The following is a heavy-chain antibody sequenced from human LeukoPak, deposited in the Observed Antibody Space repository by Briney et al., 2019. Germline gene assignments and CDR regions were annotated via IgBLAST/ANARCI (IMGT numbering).Heavy chain of an antibody. Sequence: SETLSLTCTVSGGSISSSSYYWGWIRQPPGKGLEWIGSIYYSGSTYYNPSLKSRVTISVDTSKNQFSLKLSSVTAADTAVYYCASLSYYDISGYSRTFDYWGQGTLVTVSS. V-gene: IGHV4-39*07. CDR1: GGSISSSSYY. D-gene: IGHD3-22*01. CDR3: ASLSYYDISGYSRTFDY. J-gene: IGHJ4*02. CDR2: IYYSGST.